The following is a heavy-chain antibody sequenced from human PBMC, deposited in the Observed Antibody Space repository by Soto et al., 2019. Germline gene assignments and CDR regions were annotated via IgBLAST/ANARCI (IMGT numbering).Heavy chain of an antibody. V-gene: IGHV4-38-2*01. J-gene: IGHJ3*02. CDR2: IYHSGST. Sequence: PSETLSLTCAVPGYSISSGYYWGWIRQPPGKGLEWIGSIYHSGSTYYNPSLKSRVTISVDTSKNQFSLKLSSVTAADTAVYYCARVRWDAFDIWGQGTMVTVSS. CDR3: ARVRWDAFDI. CDR1: GYSISSGYY.